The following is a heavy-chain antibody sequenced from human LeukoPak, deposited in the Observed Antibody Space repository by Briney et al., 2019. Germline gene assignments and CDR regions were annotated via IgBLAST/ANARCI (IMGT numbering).Heavy chain of an antibody. J-gene: IGHJ6*03. CDR2: IYPSGRT. CDR3: ARVRPIFGVTGPNGDREV. D-gene: IGHD3-3*01. CDR1: GLGVINYN. Sequence: GGSLRLSCAGSGLGVINYNMTWVRHAPGKGLEWVSIIYPSGRTYNQDSVKGRFTISRDTSKTTLYLQMNSLRDEDTAVYFCARVRPIFGVTGPNGDREVWGTGTTVTVS. V-gene: IGHV3-53*01.